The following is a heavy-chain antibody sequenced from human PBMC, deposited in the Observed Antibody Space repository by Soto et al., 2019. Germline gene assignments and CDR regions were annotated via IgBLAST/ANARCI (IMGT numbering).Heavy chain of an antibody. J-gene: IGHJ3*01. Sequence: QVQLQESGPGLVKPSETVSLICTVSGDSISGYYWSWIRQPAGKGLEWIGRIYSSGNANYNPSLKSRVSMLVDMSKNQFSLKVTSVTAADTAMYYCARGDVFDLWGQGTKVTVSS. CDR2: IYSSGNA. V-gene: IGHV4-4*07. CDR3: ARGDVFDL. CDR1: GDSISGYY.